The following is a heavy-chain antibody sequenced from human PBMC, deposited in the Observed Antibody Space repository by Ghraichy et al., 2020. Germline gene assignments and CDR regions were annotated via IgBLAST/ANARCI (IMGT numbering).Heavy chain of an antibody. J-gene: IGHJ6*02. CDR3: ARSRIAARPAIYYGMDV. CDR2: INPNSGGT. CDR1: GYTFTGYY. V-gene: IGHV1-2*06. Sequence: ASVKVSCKASGYTFTGYYMHWVRQAPGQGLEWMGRINPNSGGTNYAQKFQGRVTMTRDTSISTAYMELSRLRSDDTAVYYCARSRIAARPAIYYGMDVWGQGTTVTVSS. D-gene: IGHD6-6*01.